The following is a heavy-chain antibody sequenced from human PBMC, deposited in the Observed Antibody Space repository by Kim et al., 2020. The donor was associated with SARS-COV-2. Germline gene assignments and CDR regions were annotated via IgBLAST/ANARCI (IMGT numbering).Heavy chain of an antibody. CDR3: ARGGSRVVTNFYYYYYMDV. Sequence: SETLSLTCAVYGGSFSGYYWSWIRQPPGKGLEWIGEINHSGSTNYNPSLKSRVTISVDTSKNQFSLKLSSVTAADTAVYYCARGGSRVVTNFYYYYYMDVWGKGTTVTVSS. D-gene: IGHD3-3*01. CDR1: GGSFSGYY. CDR2: INHSGST. J-gene: IGHJ6*03. V-gene: IGHV4-34*01.